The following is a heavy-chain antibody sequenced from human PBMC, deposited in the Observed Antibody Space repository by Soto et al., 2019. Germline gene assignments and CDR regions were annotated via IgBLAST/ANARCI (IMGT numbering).Heavy chain of an antibody. J-gene: IGHJ4*02. CDR1: GGSISSGVYY. D-gene: IGHD3-10*01. V-gene: IGHV4-31*03. Sequence: SETLSLTCTVSGGSISSGVYYWSWIRQHPGKGLEWIGYIYYSGSTYYNPSLKSRVTISVDTSKNQFSLKLSSVTAADTAVYYCARVRFYGSGSYFSDYWGQGTLVTVSS. CDR3: ARVRFYGSGSYFSDY. CDR2: IYYSGST.